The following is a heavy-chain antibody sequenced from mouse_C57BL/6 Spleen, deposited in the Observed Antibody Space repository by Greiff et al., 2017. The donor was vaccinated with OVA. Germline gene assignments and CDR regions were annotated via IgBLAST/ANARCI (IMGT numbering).Heavy chain of an antibody. CDR3: TRDRGPFDY. D-gene: IGHD3-3*01. J-gene: IGHJ2*01. CDR2: ISSGGDYI. V-gene: IGHV5-9-1*02. Sequence: EVMLVESGEGLVKPGGSLTLSCAASGFTFSSYAMSWVRQTPENRLEWVAYISSGGDYIYYADTVKGRFPISRDNARNTLYLQMSSLKSEDTAMYYCTRDRGPFDYWGQGTTLTVSS. CDR1: GFTFSSYA.